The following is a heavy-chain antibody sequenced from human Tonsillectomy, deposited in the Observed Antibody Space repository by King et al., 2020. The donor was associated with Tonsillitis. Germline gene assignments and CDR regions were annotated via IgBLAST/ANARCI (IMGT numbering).Heavy chain of an antibody. D-gene: IGHD4-17*01. CDR1: GFTFSSYS. CDR2: ISSSSSTI. J-gene: IGHJ4*02. CDR3: ARDRYYGDYVGFDY. V-gene: IGHV3-48*01. Sequence: EVQLVESGGGLVQPGGSLRLSCAASGFTFSSYSMNWVRQAPGKGLEWVSYISSSSSTIYYADSVKGRFTISRDHAKNSLYLQMNSLRAEDTAVYYCARDRYYGDYVGFDYWGQGTLFTVSS.